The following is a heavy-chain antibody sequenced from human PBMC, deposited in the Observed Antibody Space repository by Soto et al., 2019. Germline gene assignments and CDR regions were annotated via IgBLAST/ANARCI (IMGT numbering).Heavy chain of an antibody. CDR3: ARHDDTSGYFTDFDY. J-gene: IGHJ4*02. Sequence: GGSLRLSCAASGFTFNTYPMSWVRQTPGKGLEWVSAIGGGGFDTYYADSVKGRFIIPRDNSKNTLYLQTNRLRAADTAVYYCARHDDTSGYFTDFDYWGQGTLVTVSS. D-gene: IGHD3-22*01. CDR2: IGGGGFDT. CDR1: GFTFNTYP. V-gene: IGHV3-23*01.